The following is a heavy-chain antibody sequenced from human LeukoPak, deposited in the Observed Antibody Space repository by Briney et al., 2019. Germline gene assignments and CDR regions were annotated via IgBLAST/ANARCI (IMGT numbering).Heavy chain of an antibody. Sequence: PGGSLRLSCAASGFTFSSYAMHWVRQAPGKGLEWVAVISYDGSNKYYADSVKGRFTISRDNSKNTLYLQMNSLRAEDTAVYYCAGNGGSYYVFDYWGQGTLVTVSS. V-gene: IGHV3-30-3*01. CDR1: GFTFSSYA. D-gene: IGHD1-26*01. CDR3: AGNGGSYYVFDY. J-gene: IGHJ4*02. CDR2: ISYDGSNK.